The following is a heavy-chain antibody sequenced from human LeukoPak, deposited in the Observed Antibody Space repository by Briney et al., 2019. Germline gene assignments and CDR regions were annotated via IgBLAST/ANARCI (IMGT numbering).Heavy chain of an antibody. CDR3: AKHSSGYLGSNWFDP. CDR1: SSTVSSNY. CDR2: IYSGGST. Sequence: QTGGSLSLSWPAYSSTVSSNYTSCARQAPGKGLEWVSVIYSGGSTYYADSLKGRLTSSRDNSKNTLYLQMNSLRAEDTAVYYCAKHSSGYLGSNWFDPWGQGTLVTVSS. D-gene: IGHD3-22*01. V-gene: IGHV3-66*02. J-gene: IGHJ5*02.